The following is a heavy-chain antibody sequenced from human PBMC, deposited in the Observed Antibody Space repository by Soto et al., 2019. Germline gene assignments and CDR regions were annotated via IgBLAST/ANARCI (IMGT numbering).Heavy chain of an antibody. CDR3: ARRRGPTFDF. CDR2: IYYSGST. V-gene: IGHV4-59*01. CDR1: GGSISSYY. J-gene: IGHJ4*02. D-gene: IGHD3-10*01. Sequence: SETLSLTCTVSGGSISSYYWSWIRQPPGKGLEWIGYIYYSGSTNYNPSLKSRVTISVDTSKNQFSLKLSSVTAADTAVYYCARRRGPTFDFWGQGTLVTVSS.